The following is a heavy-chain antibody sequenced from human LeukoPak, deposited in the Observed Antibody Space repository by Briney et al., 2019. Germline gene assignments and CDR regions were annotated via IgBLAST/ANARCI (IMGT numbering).Heavy chain of an antibody. CDR1: GFTFNTYS. Sequence: GGSLRLSCAASGFTFNTYSMHWVRQAPGKGLEWVSSIGDTTTYIYSADSVKGRFTVSRDNTKNSLYLQMNSLRAEDTAVYYCAELGITMIGGVWGKGTTVTISS. J-gene: IGHJ6*04. CDR3: AELGITMIGGV. V-gene: IGHV3-21*01. D-gene: IGHD3-10*02. CDR2: IGDTTTYI.